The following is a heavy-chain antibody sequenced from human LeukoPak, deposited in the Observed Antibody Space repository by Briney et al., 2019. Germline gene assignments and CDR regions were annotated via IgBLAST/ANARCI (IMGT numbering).Heavy chain of an antibody. CDR2: ISGSGGST. J-gene: IGHJ3*02. CDR1: GFTFSSYA. Sequence: GGSLRLSCAASGFTFSSYALSWVRQAPGKGLEWVSAISGSGGSTYYADSVKGRFTISRDNSKNTLDLQMNSLRAEDTAVYYCARAPAYYDILTGYYTPPGAFDIWGQGTMVTVSS. CDR3: ARAPAYYDILTGYYTPPGAFDI. D-gene: IGHD3-9*01. V-gene: IGHV3-23*01.